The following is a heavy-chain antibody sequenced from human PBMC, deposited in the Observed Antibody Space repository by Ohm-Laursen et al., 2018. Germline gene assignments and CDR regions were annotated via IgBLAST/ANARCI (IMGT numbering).Heavy chain of an antibody. CDR3: AKDLDKDFNDAFDI. CDR1: GFSFSTYS. D-gene: IGHD1-1*01. J-gene: IGHJ3*02. CDR2: VSGSGYTK. V-gene: IGHV3-23*01. Sequence: GSLRLSCAASGFSFSTYSMNWVRQAPGKGLEWVSHVSGSGYTKYYGDSVKGRFTISRDNSKNTLYLQMNSLRAEDTAVYYCAKDLDKDFNDAFDIWGQGTMVTVSS.